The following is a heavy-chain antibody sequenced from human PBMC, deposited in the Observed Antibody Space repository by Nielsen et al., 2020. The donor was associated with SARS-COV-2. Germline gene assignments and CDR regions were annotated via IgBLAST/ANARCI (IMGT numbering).Heavy chain of an antibody. D-gene: IGHD4-17*01. CDR1: GGSISSDGYY. CDR2: IYYSGST. CDR3: ARARGDYALDY. J-gene: IGHJ4*02. Sequence: SETLSLTCTVSGGSISSDGYYWSWIRQHPGKGLEWIGYIYYSGSTYYNPSLKSRVTISVDTSKNQFSLKLSSVTAADTAVYYCARARGDYALDYWGQGTLVTVSS. V-gene: IGHV4-31*03.